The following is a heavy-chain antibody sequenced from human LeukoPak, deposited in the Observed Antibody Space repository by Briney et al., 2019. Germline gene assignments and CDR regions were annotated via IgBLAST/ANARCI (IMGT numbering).Heavy chain of an antibody. V-gene: IGHV3-7*01. CDR3: ARDSFTSGIDY. D-gene: IGHD3-10*01. Sequence: GGSLRLSCTASGFTFSISWMSWVRQAPGKGLEWVANIKQDASEKYYVDSVKGRFTISRDNAKNSLYLQMNSLRAEDTAVYYCARDSFTSGIDYWGQGALVTVSS. CDR2: IKQDASEK. J-gene: IGHJ4*02. CDR1: GFTFSISW.